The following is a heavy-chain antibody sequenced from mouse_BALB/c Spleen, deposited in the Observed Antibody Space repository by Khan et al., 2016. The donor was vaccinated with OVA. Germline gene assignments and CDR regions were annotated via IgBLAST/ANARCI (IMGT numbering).Heavy chain of an antibody. D-gene: IGHD1-1*01. J-gene: IGHJ4*01. V-gene: IGHV3-2*02. CDR3: ARQNYYGYAMDY. Sequence: VQLKQLGPGLVKPSQSLSLTCTVTGYSITSDYAWNWIRQFPGNKLEWMGYISYSGSTSYNPSLKSRISITRDTSKNQFFLQLTSVTTEDTATYYCARQNYYGYAMDYWGQGTSVTVSS. CDR1: GYSITSDYA. CDR2: ISYSGST.